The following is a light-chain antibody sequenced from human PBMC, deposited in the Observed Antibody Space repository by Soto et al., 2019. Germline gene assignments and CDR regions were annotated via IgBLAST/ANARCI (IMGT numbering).Light chain of an antibody. CDR3: LQVTHFPWT. CDR1: QHLVHDNGTTD. J-gene: IGKJ1*01. Sequence: DIVMTQSPLSSPVTLGQPASISCRYSQHLVHDNGTTDLSWLQQRPGQPPRLLMHEISKRVSGVPDRFSGSGAGTEFTLKISREEAEDVGVYYCLQVTHFPWTFGQGKRVERK. V-gene: IGKV2-24*01. CDR2: EIS.